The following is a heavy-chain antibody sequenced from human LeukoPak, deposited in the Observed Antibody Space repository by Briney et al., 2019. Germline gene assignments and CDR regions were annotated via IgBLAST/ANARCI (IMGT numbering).Heavy chain of an antibody. J-gene: IGHJ4*02. CDR3: VRAAAIAVAGTSLLRY. CDR1: GFTFSSYW. V-gene: IGHV3-74*01. CDR2: INSDGNST. D-gene: IGHD6-19*01. Sequence: PGGSLRLSCAASGFTFSSYWMHWVRQVPGKGLVWVSRINSDGNSTTYADSVKGRFTISRDNAENTLYLQMNSLRAEDTAVYYCVRAAAIAVAGTSLLRYWGQGTLVTVSS.